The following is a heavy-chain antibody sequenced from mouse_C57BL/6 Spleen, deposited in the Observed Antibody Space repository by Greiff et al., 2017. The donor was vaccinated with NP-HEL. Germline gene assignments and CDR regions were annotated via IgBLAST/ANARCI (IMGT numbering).Heavy chain of an antibody. D-gene: IGHD1-1*01. CDR1: GYAFTNYL. Sequence: QVQLQQSGAELVRPGTSVKVSCKASGYAFTNYLIEWVKQRPGQGLEWIGVINPGSGGTNYNEKFKGKATLTADKSSSTAYMQRSSLTSEDSAVYFCAREYYGSRGYFDYWGQGTTLTVSS. V-gene: IGHV1-54*01. CDR3: AREYYGSRGYFDY. J-gene: IGHJ2*01. CDR2: INPGSGGT.